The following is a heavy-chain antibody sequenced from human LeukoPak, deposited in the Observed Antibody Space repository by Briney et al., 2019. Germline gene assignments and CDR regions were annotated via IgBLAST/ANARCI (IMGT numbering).Heavy chain of an antibody. CDR3: ARDRRGVVVVAATPDGWFDP. CDR2: IIPILGIA. V-gene: IGHV1-69*04. Sequence: SVRVSCKASGGTFSSYTISWVRQAPGQGLEWMGRIIPILGIANYAQKFQGRVTITADKSTSTAYMELSSLRSEDTAVYYCARDRRGVVVVAATPDGWFDPWGQGTLVTVFS. J-gene: IGHJ5*02. D-gene: IGHD2-15*01. CDR1: GGTFSSYT.